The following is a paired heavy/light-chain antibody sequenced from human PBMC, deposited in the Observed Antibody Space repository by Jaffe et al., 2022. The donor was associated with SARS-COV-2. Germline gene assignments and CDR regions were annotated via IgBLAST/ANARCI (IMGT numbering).Heavy chain of an antibody. Sequence: EVQLVESGGGLVQPGGSLRLSCAASRFTFSSYTMNWVRQAPGKGLEWVSYISSSSSTIYYADSVKGRFTISRDNAKNSLYLQMNSLRAEDTAVYYCASSRMIAVAGTWGDYFDYWGQGTLVTVSS. V-gene: IGHV3-48*01. D-gene: IGHD6-19*01. CDR3: ASSRMIAVAGTWGDYFDY. CDR1: RFTFSSYT. CDR2: ISSSSSTI. J-gene: IGHJ4*02.
Light chain of an antibody. V-gene: IGLV3-19*01. CDR2: GKN. Sequence: SSELTQDPAVSVALGQTVRITCQGDSLRIYYASWYQQKPGQAPVLVIYGKNNRPSGIPDRFSGSSSGNTASLTITGAQAEDEADYYCNSRDSSGNHLVFGGGTKLTVL. CDR1: SLRIYY. J-gene: IGLJ2*01. CDR3: NSRDSSGNHLV.